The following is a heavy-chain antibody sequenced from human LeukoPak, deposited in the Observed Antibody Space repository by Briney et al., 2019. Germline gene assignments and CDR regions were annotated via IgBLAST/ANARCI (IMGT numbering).Heavy chain of an antibody. D-gene: IGHD3-10*01. Sequence: PGGSLRLSCAASGFTFSSYAMSWVRQAPGKGLEWVSAISGSGGSTYYADSVKGRFTISRDNSKNTLYLQMNSLRAGDTAVYYCAKDLGLMVRGEFDYWGQGTLVTVSS. CDR2: ISGSGGST. J-gene: IGHJ4*02. CDR1: GFTFSSYA. V-gene: IGHV3-23*01. CDR3: AKDLGLMVRGEFDY.